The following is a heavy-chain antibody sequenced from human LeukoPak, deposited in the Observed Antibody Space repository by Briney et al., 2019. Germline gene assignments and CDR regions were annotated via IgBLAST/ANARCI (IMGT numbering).Heavy chain of an antibody. CDR1: GGSLSSGDYY. V-gene: IGHV4-30-4*08. CDR2: IYYSGST. D-gene: IGHD2-2*01. CDR3: ARPIVVVQAWEKRYYMDV. J-gene: IGHJ6*03. Sequence: SETLSLTCTVSGGSLSSGDYYWSWIRQPPGKGLEWIGYIYYSGSTYYHPSLKSRITISVDTYKNQLSLKLSSVTAADTAVYYCARPIVVVQAWEKRYYMDVWGKGTTVTVSS.